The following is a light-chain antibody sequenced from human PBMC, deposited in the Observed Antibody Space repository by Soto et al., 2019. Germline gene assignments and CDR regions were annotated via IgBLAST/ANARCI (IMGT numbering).Light chain of an antibody. CDR2: GNS. V-gene: IGLV1-40*01. Sequence: SVLTQPPPGSWGPGQRVTNPRTLGNPKKGAGYDVHWYQQLPGTATKLLIYGNSNRPSGVPDRFSGSKSGTSASLAITGLQAEDEADYYCQSYDSSLSGQVFGTGTKVTVL. CDR3: QSYDSSLSGQV. J-gene: IGLJ1*01. CDR1: NPKKGAGYD.